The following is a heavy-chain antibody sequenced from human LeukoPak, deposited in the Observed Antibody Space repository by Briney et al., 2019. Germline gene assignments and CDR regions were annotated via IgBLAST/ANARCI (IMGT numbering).Heavy chain of an antibody. CDR1: GFTFSNNY. V-gene: IGHV3-66*01. D-gene: IGHD3-22*01. Sequence: GGSLRLSCAASGFTFSNNYMSWVRQAPGKGLEWVSLIYSHGGTNYSDSGKGRFTISRDNSKNTLYLQMNSLRAEDTAVYYCARDGIDSSSGISYYYYMAVWGKGTTVTISS. CDR3: ARDGIDSSSGISYYYYMAV. CDR2: IYSHGGT. J-gene: IGHJ6*03.